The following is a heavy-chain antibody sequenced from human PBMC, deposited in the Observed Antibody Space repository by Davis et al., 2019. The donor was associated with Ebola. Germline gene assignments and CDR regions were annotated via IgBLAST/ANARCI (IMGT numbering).Heavy chain of an antibody. CDR1: TFSFRTYG. CDR2: ISYDGSNK. D-gene: IGHD2-21*01. CDR3: AKDVIRLSYGMDV. V-gene: IGHV3-30*18. Sequence: GESLKISCAASTFSFRTYGMHWVRQAPGKGLEWVAVISYDGSNKYYADSVKGRFTISRDNSKNTLYLQMNSLRAEDTAVYYCAKDVIRLSYGMDVWGKGTTVTVSS. J-gene: IGHJ6*04.